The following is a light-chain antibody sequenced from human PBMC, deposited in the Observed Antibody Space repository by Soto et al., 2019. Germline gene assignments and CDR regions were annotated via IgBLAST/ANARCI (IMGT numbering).Light chain of an antibody. CDR3: QHYDNWPFT. CDR1: QSVSSN. V-gene: IGKV3-15*01. CDR2: EAS. Sequence: EIVLTQSPATLSVSPGERATLSCRASQSVSSNLAWYRHKPGQAPSLLIYEASTRATGIPARFSGSGSGTEFTLTISSLQSEDFAIYYCQHYDNWPFTFGQGTKVDIK. J-gene: IGKJ2*01.